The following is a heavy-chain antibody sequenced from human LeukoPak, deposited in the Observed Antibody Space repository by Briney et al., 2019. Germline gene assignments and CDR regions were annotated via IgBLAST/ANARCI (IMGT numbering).Heavy chain of an antibody. Sequence: SETLSLTCTVSGGSISNYYWSWIRQPPGKGLEWIGYISHSGSTNYNPSLKSRVTISVDTSKNQFSLKLSSVTAADTAVYYCASNARRGYSYGYGPLDIWGQGTMVTVSS. J-gene: IGHJ3*02. CDR3: ASNARRGYSYGYGPLDI. CDR1: GGSISNYY. D-gene: IGHD5-18*01. CDR2: ISHSGST. V-gene: IGHV4-59*12.